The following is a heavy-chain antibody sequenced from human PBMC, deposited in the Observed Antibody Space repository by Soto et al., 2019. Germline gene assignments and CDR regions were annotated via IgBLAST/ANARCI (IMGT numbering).Heavy chain of an antibody. Sequence: HPGGSLRLSCTASGFTFGDYAMSWFRQAPGKGLEWVGFIRSKAYGGTTEYAASVKGRFTISRDDSKSIAYPQMNSLKTEDTAVYYCTRTYGSGSYSNYYYYYGMDVWGQGTTVTVSS. CDR2: IRSKAYGGTT. J-gene: IGHJ6*02. CDR3: TRTYGSGSYSNYYYYYGMDV. V-gene: IGHV3-49*03. D-gene: IGHD3-10*01. CDR1: GFTFGDYA.